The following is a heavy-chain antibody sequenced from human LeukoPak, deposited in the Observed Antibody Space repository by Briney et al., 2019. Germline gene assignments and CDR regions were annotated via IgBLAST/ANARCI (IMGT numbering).Heavy chain of an antibody. D-gene: IGHD6-13*01. J-gene: IGHJ4*02. CDR2: VSSSGSI. Sequence: PSETLSLTCSVSGDSISYFYWSWIRQAAGKGLEWIGRVSSSGSIDYNASLKSRVTMSVDTSKNLLSLKVISVAAADTAVYYCARGVIAGGGNDFDYWGQGTLVTVSS. V-gene: IGHV4-4*07. CDR1: GDSISYFY. CDR3: ARGVIAGGGNDFDY.